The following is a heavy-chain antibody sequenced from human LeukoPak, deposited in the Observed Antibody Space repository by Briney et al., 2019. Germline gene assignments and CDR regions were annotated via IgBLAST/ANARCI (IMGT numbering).Heavy chain of an antibody. D-gene: IGHD1-26*01. Sequence: GGSLRLSCAASGFTFSSYAMSWVRQSPGKGLEWVSAISGSGGSTYYADSVKGRFTISRDNSKNTLYLQMNSLRAEDTAVYYCAKAHSGSYYTTVGYFDYWGQGTLVTVSS. V-gene: IGHV3-23*01. CDR1: GFTFSSYA. J-gene: IGHJ4*02. CDR3: AKAHSGSYYTTVGYFDY. CDR2: ISGSGGST.